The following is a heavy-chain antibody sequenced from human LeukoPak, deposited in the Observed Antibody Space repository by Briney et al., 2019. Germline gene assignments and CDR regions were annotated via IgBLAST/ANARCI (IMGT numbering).Heavy chain of an antibody. V-gene: IGHV3-48*04. Sequence: PGGSLRLSCAASIFTFSSYSMNWVRQAPGKGLEWVSYISSSSSTIYYADSVKGRFTISRDNAKNSLYLQMNSLRAEDTAVYYCARAPVEYYYDSGGYGYGMDVWGQGTTVTVSS. CDR1: IFTFSSYS. D-gene: IGHD3-22*01. CDR3: ARAPVEYYYDSGGYGYGMDV. CDR2: ISSSSSTI. J-gene: IGHJ6*02.